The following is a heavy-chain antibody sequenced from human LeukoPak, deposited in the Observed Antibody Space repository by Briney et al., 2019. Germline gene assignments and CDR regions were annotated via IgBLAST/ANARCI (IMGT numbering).Heavy chain of an antibody. D-gene: IGHD4-17*01. Sequence: PGGSLRLSCAASGFTFSSYEMNWVRQAPGKGLEWVSYISSSGSTIYYADSVKGRFTISRDNAKNSLYLQMNSLRAEDTAVYYCASPPYGDWDYYYMDVWGKGTTVTVSS. CDR1: GFTFSSYE. V-gene: IGHV3-48*03. CDR2: ISSSGSTI. J-gene: IGHJ6*03. CDR3: ASPPYGDWDYYYMDV.